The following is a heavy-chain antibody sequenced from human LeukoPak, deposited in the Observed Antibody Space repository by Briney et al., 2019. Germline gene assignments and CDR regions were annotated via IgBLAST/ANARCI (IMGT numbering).Heavy chain of an antibody. Sequence: ASVKVSCKASGGTFSSYAISWVRQAPGQGLEWMGWMNPNSGNTGYAQKFQGRVTMTRNTSISTAYMELSSLRSEDTAVYYCARTRRVRGVIISPSDYWGQGTLVTVSS. CDR3: ARTRRVRGVIISPSDY. D-gene: IGHD3-10*01. CDR1: GGTFSSYA. V-gene: IGHV1-8*02. J-gene: IGHJ4*02. CDR2: MNPNSGNT.